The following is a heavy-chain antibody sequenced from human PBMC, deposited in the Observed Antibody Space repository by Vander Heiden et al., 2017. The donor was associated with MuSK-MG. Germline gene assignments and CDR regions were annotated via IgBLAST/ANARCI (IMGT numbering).Heavy chain of an antibody. Sequence: SGFSFSTYGVHWVRQAPGKGLEWVAFIWYDGYNKYYADSVKGRFTVSRDNSKSTLYLQMNNLRAEDTAVYFCARDRLQTAKYYYGMDVWGQGTTVTVSS. CDR2: IWYDGYNK. CDR1: GFSFSTYG. V-gene: IGHV3-33*01. CDR3: ARDRLQTAKYYYGMDV. D-gene: IGHD3-16*01. J-gene: IGHJ6*02.